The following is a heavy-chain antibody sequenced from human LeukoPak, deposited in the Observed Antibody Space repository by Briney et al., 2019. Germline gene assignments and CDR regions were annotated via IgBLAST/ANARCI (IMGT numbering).Heavy chain of an antibody. D-gene: IGHD3-9*01. CDR1: GYTFTGYY. J-gene: IGHJ4*02. V-gene: IGHV1-2*02. CDR2: INPNSGGT. Sequence: GASVKVSCKASGYTFTGYYMHWVRQAPGQGLEWMGWINPNSGGTNYAQKFQGRVTMTRDTSISTAYMELSRLRSDDTAVYYCARGGYYDILTGYYLGYWGQGTLVTVSS. CDR3: ARGGYYDILTGYYLGY.